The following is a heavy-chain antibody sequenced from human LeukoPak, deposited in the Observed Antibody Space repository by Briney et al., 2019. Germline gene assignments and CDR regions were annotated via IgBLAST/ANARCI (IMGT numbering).Heavy chain of an antibody. CDR1: GFTFSTYW. V-gene: IGHV3-74*01. J-gene: IGHJ4*01. Sequence: QPGGSLRLSCAASGFTFSTYWMHWVRQAPGKGLVWVSRINVDGSTTTYADSVKGRFTISRDNAKNILYLQMNSLRGEDTAVYYCARTFGNNYGDYWGHGTLVTVSS. CDR2: INVDGSTT. D-gene: IGHD5-18*01. CDR3: ARTFGNNYGDY.